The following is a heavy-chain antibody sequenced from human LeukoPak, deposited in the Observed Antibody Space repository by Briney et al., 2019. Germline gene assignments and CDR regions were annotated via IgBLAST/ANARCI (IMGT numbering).Heavy chain of an antibody. J-gene: IGHJ5*02. Sequence: ASVRVSCMASVGTFSSYAISWVRQAPGQGLEWMGGIIPIFGTANYAQKFQGRVTITTDESTSTAYMELSSLRSEDTAVYYCAREVWGSYRPNWFDPWGQGNLVTVSS. CDR2: IIPIFGTA. CDR1: VGTFSSYA. V-gene: IGHV1-69*05. D-gene: IGHD3-16*02. CDR3: AREVWGSYRPNWFDP.